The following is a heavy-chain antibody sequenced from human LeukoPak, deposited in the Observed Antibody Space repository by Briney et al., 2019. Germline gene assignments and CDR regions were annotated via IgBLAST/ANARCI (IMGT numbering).Heavy chain of an antibody. D-gene: IGHD3-10*01. CDR1: GGSISSSSYY. CDR2: YSGST. CDR3: GRSSYGAGSKPYWVDY. V-gene: IGHV4-39*01. Sequence: KASETLSLTGTVSGGSISSSSYYWAWIRQPPGKGLEYIGSYSGSTYYNPSLKSRVTISVDTSKKQFSLKLSSVTAADTAVYYCGRSSYGAGSKPYWVDYWGQGTLVTVSS. J-gene: IGHJ4*02.